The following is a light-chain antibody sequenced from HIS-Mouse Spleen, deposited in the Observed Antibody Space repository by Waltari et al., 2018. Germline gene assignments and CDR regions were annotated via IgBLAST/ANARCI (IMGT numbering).Light chain of an antibody. CDR1: SSSIWAGYD. CDR3: QSYDSSLSGYV. CDR2: GNS. Sequence: QSVLMQPPSASGAPAPSGAISGTRLSSSIWAGYDDPWYQQLPGTAPNPLIYGNSNRPSGVPDRFSGSKSGTSASLAITGLQAEDEADYYCQSYDSSLSGYVFGTGTKVTVL. J-gene: IGLJ1*01. V-gene: IGLV1-40*01.